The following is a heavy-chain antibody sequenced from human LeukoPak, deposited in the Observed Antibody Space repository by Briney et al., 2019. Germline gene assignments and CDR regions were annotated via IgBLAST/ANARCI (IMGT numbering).Heavy chain of an antibody. V-gene: IGHV4-38-2*02. CDR2: IYHSGST. CDR3: ARVLVVAATLRWFDP. Sequence: SETLSLTCTVSGYSISSGYYWGWIRQPPGKGLEWIGSIYHSGSTYYNPSLKSRVTISVDTSKNQFSLKLSSVTAADTAVYYCARVLVVAATLRWFDPWGQGTLVTVSS. D-gene: IGHD2-15*01. J-gene: IGHJ5*02. CDR1: GYSISSGYY.